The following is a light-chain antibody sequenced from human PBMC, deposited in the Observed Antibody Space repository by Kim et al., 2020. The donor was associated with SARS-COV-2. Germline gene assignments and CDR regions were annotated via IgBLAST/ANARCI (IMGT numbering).Light chain of an antibody. Sequence: ASIGDTVTITCRASQAITKYLAWYQQKPGKAPKLLISAASTLQSGVPSRFSGSGSGTDFTLTISSLQPEDVATYYCQKYNGAPWTFGQGTKVEIK. J-gene: IGKJ1*01. V-gene: IGKV1-27*01. CDR1: QAITKY. CDR2: AAS. CDR3: QKYNGAPWT.